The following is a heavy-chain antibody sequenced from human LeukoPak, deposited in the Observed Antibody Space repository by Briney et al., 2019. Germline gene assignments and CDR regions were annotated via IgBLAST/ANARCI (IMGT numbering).Heavy chain of an antibody. J-gene: IGHJ6*03. CDR3: ARVGIVVPDYYYYYMDV. V-gene: IGHV3-74*01. CDR1: GFTFSSYW. CDR2: INTDGSST. D-gene: IGHD2-21*01. Sequence: GGSLRLSCAAYGFTFSSYWMDWVRQAPGKGLVWVSRINTDGSSTSYADSVKGRFTISRDNAKNTLYLQMNSLRAEDTAVYYCARVGIVVPDYYYYYMDVWGKGTTVTVSS.